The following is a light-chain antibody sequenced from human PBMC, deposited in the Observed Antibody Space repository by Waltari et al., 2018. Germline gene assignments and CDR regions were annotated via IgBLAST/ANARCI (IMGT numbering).Light chain of an antibody. CDR1: QSVGSY. J-gene: IGKJ2*01. V-gene: IGKV3-11*01. Sequence: EIVLTQSPAPLSLSPGERATLPCRASQSVGSYLAWYQQKPGQAPRLLIYDASSRATGVPARFSGSGSGTEFTLTISSLEPEDFAVFYCQQRNIWPNTFGQGTKLEIK. CDR2: DAS. CDR3: QQRNIWPNT.